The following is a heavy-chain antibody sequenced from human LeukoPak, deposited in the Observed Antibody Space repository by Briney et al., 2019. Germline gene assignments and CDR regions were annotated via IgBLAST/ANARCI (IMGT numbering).Heavy chain of an antibody. CDR2: INHSGST. Sequence: TSETLSLTCAVYGGSFSGYYWSWIRQPPGKGLEWIGEINHSGSTNYNPSLKSRVTISVDTSKNQFSLKLSSVTAADTAVYYCARGSSWYFYGTKGGNWFDPWGQGTLVTVSS. J-gene: IGHJ5*02. V-gene: IGHV4-34*01. D-gene: IGHD6-13*01. CDR3: ARGSSWYFYGTKGGNWFDP. CDR1: GGSFSGYY.